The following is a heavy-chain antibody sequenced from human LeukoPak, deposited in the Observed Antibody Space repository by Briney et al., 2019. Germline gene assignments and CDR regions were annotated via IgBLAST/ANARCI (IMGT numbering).Heavy chain of an antibody. CDR3: ARKNYFDPRKRSFDY. CDR2: INHSGST. D-gene: IGHD3-22*01. J-gene: IGHJ4*02. Sequence: RASETLSLTCTVSGGSISTSNYYWGWIRQPPGKGLEWIGEINHSGSTNYNPSLKSRVTISVDTSKNQFSLKLSSVTAADTAVYYCARKNYFDPRKRSFDYWGQGTLVTVSS. CDR1: GGSISTSNYY. V-gene: IGHV4-39*07.